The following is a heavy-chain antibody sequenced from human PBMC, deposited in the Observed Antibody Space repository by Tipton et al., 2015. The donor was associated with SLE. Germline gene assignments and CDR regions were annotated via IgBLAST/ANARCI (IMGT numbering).Heavy chain of an antibody. CDR3: ARLTVTPHWYFDL. CDR1: GGSVSRGYYY. Sequence: TLSLTCSVSGGSVSRGYYYWTWIRQHPGRGLEWIGYIYYSGTTNYNPSLKSRITISVDTSKNQFSLDLSSVTAADTAVYYCARLTVTPHWYFDLWGRGTPVTVSS. J-gene: IGHJ2*01. D-gene: IGHD2-21*02. V-gene: IGHV4-61*01. CDR2: IYYSGTT.